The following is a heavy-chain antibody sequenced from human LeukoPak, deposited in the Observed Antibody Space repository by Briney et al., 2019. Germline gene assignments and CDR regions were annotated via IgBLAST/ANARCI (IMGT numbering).Heavy chain of an antibody. J-gene: IGHJ4*02. CDR2: ISGGGDNT. CDR3: AREDIPMVLSLDH. Sequence: GGSLRLSCAASGFTFSSYSMSWVRQAPGKGLEWVSAISGGGDNTYYADSVRGRFTVSRDNSKNTLYVQMTSLRAEDTAVYYCAREDIPMVLSLDHWGQGTLVTVSS. V-gene: IGHV3-23*01. CDR1: GFTFSSYS. D-gene: IGHD3-10*01.